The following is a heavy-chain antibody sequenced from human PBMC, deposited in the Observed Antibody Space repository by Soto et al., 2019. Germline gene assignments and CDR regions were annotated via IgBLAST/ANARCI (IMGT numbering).Heavy chain of an antibody. D-gene: IGHD1-1*01. Sequence: GGSLRLSCAVSGFICSSYDMSWVRQAPGKGLEWVSTILVGGSTHYEDSVKGRFTISRDTSKNTVYLQMNSLTAGDTAFYYCAKATATSGGAFEIYGQGTMVT. CDR3: AKATATSGGAFEI. V-gene: IGHV3-23*01. CDR1: GFICSSYD. CDR2: ILVGGST. J-gene: IGHJ3*02.